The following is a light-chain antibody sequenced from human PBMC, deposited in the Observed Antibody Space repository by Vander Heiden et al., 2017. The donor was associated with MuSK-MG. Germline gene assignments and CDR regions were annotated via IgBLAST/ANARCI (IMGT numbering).Light chain of an antibody. J-gene: IGLJ3*02. CDR3: SSDTSSSPWV. V-gene: IGLV2-14*01. Sequence: QSALTQPASVSGSPGQSIIISCTGTRSDVGGYNYASWYQQHPGTAPKLLIDDVSNRPSGVSNRFSGSKSGNTASLTISGLQAEGEADYYCSSDTSSSPWVFGGGTKLTVL. CDR2: DVS. CDR1: RSDVGGYNY.